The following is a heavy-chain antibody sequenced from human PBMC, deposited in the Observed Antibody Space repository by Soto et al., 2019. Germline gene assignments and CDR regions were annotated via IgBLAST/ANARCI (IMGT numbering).Heavy chain of an antibody. D-gene: IGHD3-16*01. Sequence: ASVKVSCKASGYTFTDYYMHWLRQSPGRGLEWMGWIDPNSGGTNYAQKFQGRVTMSRDTSINTAYMELSRLRSDDTAVYYCARERMVMITVRHYYQYGMDAWGQGATVTVSS. V-gene: IGHV1-2*02. CDR1: GYTFTDYY. J-gene: IGHJ6*02. CDR3: ARERMVMITVRHYYQYGMDA. CDR2: IDPNSGGT.